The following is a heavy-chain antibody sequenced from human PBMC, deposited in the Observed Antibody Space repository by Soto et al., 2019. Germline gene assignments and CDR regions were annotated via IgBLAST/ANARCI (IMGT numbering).Heavy chain of an antibody. CDR3: ARVAFGPIDY. Sequence: PSETLSLTCTVSNYSISIGYYCGWIRQSPGEGLEWIVSMYHSGTTYYNPSLKSRVTISIDTSKNQFSLKLTSVTSADTAVYFCARVAFGPIDYWGQGTLVTVSS. J-gene: IGHJ4*02. D-gene: IGHD3-16*01. CDR2: MYHSGTT. CDR1: NYSISIGYY. V-gene: IGHV4-38-2*02.